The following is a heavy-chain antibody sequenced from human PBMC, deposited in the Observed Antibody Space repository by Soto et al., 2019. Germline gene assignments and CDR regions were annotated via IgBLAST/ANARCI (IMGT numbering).Heavy chain of an antibody. V-gene: IGHV4-30-2*01. CDR1: GFSILSRCYS. CDR3: ARRRGFPYYYGMDV. CDR2: IYHSGST. J-gene: IGHJ6*02. D-gene: IGHD5-12*01. Sequence: TLSLTFAVPGFSILSRCYSWSWFRQPPGKGLEWIGYIYHSGSTYYNPSLKSRVTISVDRSKNQFSLKLSSVTAADTAVYYCARRRGFPYYYGMDVWCQGTTVS.